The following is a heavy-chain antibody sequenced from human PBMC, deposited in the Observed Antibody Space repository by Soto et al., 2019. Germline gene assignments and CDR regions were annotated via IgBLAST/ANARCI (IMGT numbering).Heavy chain of an antibody. J-gene: IGHJ6*03. CDR1: SGSISSSNW. Sequence: SETLSLTCAVSSGSISSSNWWSWVRQPPGKGLEWIGEIYHSGSTNYNPSLKSRVTISVDKSKNQFSLKLSSVTAADTAVYYCARTKIRYCSSTSCYDYYYYYYMDVWGKGTTVTVSS. V-gene: IGHV4-4*02. D-gene: IGHD2-2*01. CDR3: ARTKIRYCSSTSCYDYYYYYYMDV. CDR2: IYHSGST.